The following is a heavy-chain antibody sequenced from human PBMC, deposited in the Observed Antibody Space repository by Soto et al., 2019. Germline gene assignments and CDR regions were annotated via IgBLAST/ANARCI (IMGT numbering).Heavy chain of an antibody. CDR2: IYPGDSDT. CDR3: ARPPYSASYYYFDQ. CDR1: GYSFTSYW. J-gene: IGHJ4*02. V-gene: IGHV5-51*01. D-gene: IGHD1-26*01. Sequence: GESLKISCKASGYSFTSYWIGLVRQMPGKGLEGMGIIYPGDSDTIYSPSFQGQVTISADKSISTAYLQWNSLKASDTAMYYCARPPYSASYYYFDQWGQGTPVTVSS.